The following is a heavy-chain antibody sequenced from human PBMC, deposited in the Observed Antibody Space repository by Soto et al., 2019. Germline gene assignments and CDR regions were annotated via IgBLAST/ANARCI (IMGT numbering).Heavy chain of an antibody. CDR2: ILPIFDTT. V-gene: IGHV1-69*01. J-gene: IGHJ4*02. CDR3: ATGGRVYSSAPRFSFEY. CDR1: GGIFSSNA. Sequence: QVQLVHAGAEVKKPGSSVKVSCQASGGIFSSNAISWVRQDPGQGLEWMGGILPIFDTTHYAQKFQGRVTITADESTSTAYMELSSLKSEDTALYYCATGGRVYSSAPRFSFEYWGQGTLVTVSS. D-gene: IGHD5-18*01.